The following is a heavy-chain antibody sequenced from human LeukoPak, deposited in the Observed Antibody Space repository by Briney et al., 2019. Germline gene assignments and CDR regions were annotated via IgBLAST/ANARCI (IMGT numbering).Heavy chain of an antibody. CDR3: ARVNGDYWQYYYYMDV. Sequence: SETLSLTCTVSGGSIGSSSYYWGWIRQPPGKGLEWIGSIYYSGSTYYNPSLKSRVTISVDTSKNQFSLKLSSVTAADTAVYYCARVNGDYWQYYYYMDVWGKGTTVTVSS. D-gene: IGHD4-17*01. V-gene: IGHV4-39*07. J-gene: IGHJ6*03. CDR1: GGSIGSSSYY. CDR2: IYYSGST.